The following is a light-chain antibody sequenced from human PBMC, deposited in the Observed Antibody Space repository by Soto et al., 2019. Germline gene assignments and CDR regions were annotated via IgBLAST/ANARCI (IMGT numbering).Light chain of an antibody. Sequence: EIVMTQSPATLSVSPGERATLSCSASQSFSITYLVWYQQKPGQAPRLLISGASTRATGIPDRFSVSASGTDFTLTISRLEPEDFAVYYCQQDGRSPRTFGQGTKVDI. CDR1: QSFSITY. CDR3: QQDGRSPRT. V-gene: IGKV3-20*01. CDR2: GAS. J-gene: IGKJ1*01.